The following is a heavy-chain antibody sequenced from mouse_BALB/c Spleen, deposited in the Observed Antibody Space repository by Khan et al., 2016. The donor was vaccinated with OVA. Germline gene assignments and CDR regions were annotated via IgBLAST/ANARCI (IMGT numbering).Heavy chain of an antibody. V-gene: IGHV1-80*01. J-gene: IGHJ3*01. D-gene: IGHD2-14*01. CDR2: IYPGDGNT. Sequence: QVQLKESGAELVRPGYSVKISCKASGYAFSNYLMNWVKQGPGQGLEWIGQIYPGDGNTNYNGKFKDKATLTADNSSTTVYMQLSSLTSEDSAVYFCARSEYDYFAYWGQGTLVTVSA. CDR3: ARSEYDYFAY. CDR1: GYAFSNYL.